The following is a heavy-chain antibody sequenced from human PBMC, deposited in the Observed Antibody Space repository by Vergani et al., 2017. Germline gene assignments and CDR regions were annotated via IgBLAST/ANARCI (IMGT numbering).Heavy chain of an antibody. CDR2: LIPLFGTP. J-gene: IGHJ2*01. Sequence: QAQLVQSGAEVKKPGASVRVSCKASRYPFSRYGISWVRQAPGQGLEWMGRLIPLFGTPKYAQKVKGRVTITADESTSTVYMELSSLRSDDTAVYYCARSGSSGWFEGYFDLWGRGTLVTVSS. V-gene: IGHV1-69*13. CDR1: RYPFSRYG. D-gene: IGHD6-19*01. CDR3: ARSGSSGWFEGYFDL.